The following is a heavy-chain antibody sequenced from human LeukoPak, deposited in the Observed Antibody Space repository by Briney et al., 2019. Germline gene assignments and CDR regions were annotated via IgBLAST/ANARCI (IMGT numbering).Heavy chain of an antibody. J-gene: IGHJ3*02. D-gene: IGHD1-1*01. CDR2: IYYSGST. CDR1: GGSISGYY. Sequence: SETLSLTCTVSGGSISGYYWSWIRRPPGKGLEWIGYIYYSGSTNYNPSLKSRVTILIDTSKNQFSLKLSSVTAADTAVYYCARPQHDAFDIWGQGTIVTVSS. CDR3: ARPQHDAFDI. V-gene: IGHV4-59*08.